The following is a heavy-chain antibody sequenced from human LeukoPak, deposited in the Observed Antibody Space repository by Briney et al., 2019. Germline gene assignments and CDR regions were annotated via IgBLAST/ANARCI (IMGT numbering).Heavy chain of an antibody. Sequence: SETLSLTCTVSGGSISSYYWSWIRQPPGKGLEWVGYIYYSGSTNYNPSLKSRVTISVDTSKNQFSLKLSSVTAADTAVYYCARLLGWYSFDYWGQGTLVTVSS. D-gene: IGHD6-19*01. J-gene: IGHJ4*02. CDR2: IYYSGST. CDR1: GGSISSYY. V-gene: IGHV4-59*08. CDR3: ARLLGWYSFDY.